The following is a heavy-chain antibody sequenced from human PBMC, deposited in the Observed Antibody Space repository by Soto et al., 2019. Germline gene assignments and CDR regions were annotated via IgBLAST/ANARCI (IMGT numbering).Heavy chain of an antibody. V-gene: IGHV3-7*03. CDR1: GFTFSSYW. J-gene: IGHJ4*02. CDR2: IKQDGSEK. Sequence: GGFLRLSCAASGFTFSSYWMSWVRQAPGKGLEWVANIKQDGSEKYYVDSVKGRFTISRDNAKNSLYLQMNSLRAEDTAVYYCAREDLPLNFDYWGQGTLVTVSS. CDR3: AREDLPLNFDY.